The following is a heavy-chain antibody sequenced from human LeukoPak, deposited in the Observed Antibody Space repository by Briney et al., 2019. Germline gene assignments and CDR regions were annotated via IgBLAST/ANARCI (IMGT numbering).Heavy chain of an antibody. Sequence: GGSLRLSCAASGFTVSSNYMSWVRHATGKGLELVSVIYSGGSTYYADSVKGRFTISRDNSKNTLYLQMNSLRAEDTAVYYCASTYYYGSGSAPLYYYYGMDVWGQGTTVTVSS. J-gene: IGHJ6*02. CDR3: ASTYYYGSGSAPLYYYYGMDV. V-gene: IGHV3-53*01. CDR2: IYSGGST. CDR1: GFTVSSNY. D-gene: IGHD3-10*01.